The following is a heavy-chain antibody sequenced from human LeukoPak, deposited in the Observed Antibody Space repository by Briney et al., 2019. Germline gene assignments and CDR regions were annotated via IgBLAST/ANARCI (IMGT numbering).Heavy chain of an antibody. CDR3: ARGKEMTKTSGYYSFDY. CDR2: ISGGGAA. V-gene: IGHV4-4*07. Sequence: SETLSLTCTVSSGSMNSYFWTWVRQPAGKGLEWIGRISGGGAAYYTPSLESRVNISLDTSNNQFSLKVTFVTAADTAVYFCARGKEMTKTSGYYSFDYWGQGTVVSVSS. J-gene: IGHJ4*02. D-gene: IGHD3-9*01. CDR1: SGSMNSYF.